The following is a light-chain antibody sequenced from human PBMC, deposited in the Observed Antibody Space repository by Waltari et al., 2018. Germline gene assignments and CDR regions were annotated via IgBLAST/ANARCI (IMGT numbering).Light chain of an antibody. Sequence: QSLVHKDGNTYLNWVQQRPGQAPRRLIYKVSRRDSGVPDRFSGSGSGTDFTLKISRVEAADVGVYYCMQGTEWSRTFGQGTKVQIK. CDR3: MQGTEWSRT. J-gene: IGKJ1*01. V-gene: IGKV2-30*02. CDR2: KVS. CDR1: QSLVHKDGNTY.